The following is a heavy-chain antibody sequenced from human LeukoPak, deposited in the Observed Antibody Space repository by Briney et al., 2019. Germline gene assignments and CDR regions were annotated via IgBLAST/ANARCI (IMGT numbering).Heavy chain of an antibody. Sequence: GASVKVSCKASGYTFTSYGISWVRQAPGQGLEWMGWISAYNGNTNYAQKLQGRVTMTTDTSTSTAYMELSSLRSEDTAVYYCASAMYSSHYYYYYMDVWGKGTTVTVSS. J-gene: IGHJ6*03. CDR3: ASAMYSSHYYYYYMDV. D-gene: IGHD6-13*01. V-gene: IGHV1-18*01. CDR2: ISAYNGNT. CDR1: GYTFTSYG.